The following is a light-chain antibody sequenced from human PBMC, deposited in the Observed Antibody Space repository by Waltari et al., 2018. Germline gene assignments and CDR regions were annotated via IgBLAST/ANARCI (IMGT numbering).Light chain of an antibody. Sequence: EIVLTQSPATPSLAPGDSAALSCRASQSVSSYLAWHQQKPGQAPRLLIYDTSNRATGIPARFGGYGSGTDFSLTISSLEPEDFAVYYCQQRASWPVTFGQGTRQEIK. CDR2: DTS. CDR1: QSVSSY. V-gene: IGKV3-11*01. J-gene: IGKJ5*01. CDR3: QQRASWPVT.